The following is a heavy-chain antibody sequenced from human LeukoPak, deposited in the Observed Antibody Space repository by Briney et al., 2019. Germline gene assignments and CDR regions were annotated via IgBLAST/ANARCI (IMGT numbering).Heavy chain of an antibody. CDR2: IYTSGTT. V-gene: IGHV4-4*07. J-gene: IGHJ5*02. D-gene: IGHD3-10*01. Sequence: SETLSLTCTVSGGSISSYFWSWIRQPAGKGLEWIGRIYTSGTTNYNTTLKSRLTMSVDTSKNQFSLRLSSVTAADTAVYYCARDFWGYYGSGSYNWLDPWGQGTLVTVSS. CDR1: GGSISSYF. CDR3: ARDFWGYYGSGSYNWLDP.